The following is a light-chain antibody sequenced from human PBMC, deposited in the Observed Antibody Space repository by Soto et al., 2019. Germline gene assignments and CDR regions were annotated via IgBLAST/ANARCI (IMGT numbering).Light chain of an antibody. CDR1: QDFSNY. Sequence: DIQLTQSPSFLSASIGDRVTITCRASQDFSNYLAWYQQKPGKAPKLLMYVASTLQSGVPSRFSGSGSGTEFTLTISSLXXXXXXXXYCQQLNSFPLTFGGGT. J-gene: IGKJ4*01. V-gene: IGKV1-9*01. CDR3: QQLNSFPLT. CDR2: VAS.